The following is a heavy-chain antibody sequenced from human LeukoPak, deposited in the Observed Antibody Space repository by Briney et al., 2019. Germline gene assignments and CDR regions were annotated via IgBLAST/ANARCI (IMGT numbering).Heavy chain of an antibody. Sequence: GGSLRLSCAASGFTASSNYMSGVRQAPGKGLEWVSVMYSGGSTYYADSVKGRFTISRDNYKNTPYLQKNSMRAEDTAVYYCARWVWFGELFDPWGQGTLVTVSS. CDR2: MYSGGST. CDR1: GFTASSNY. CDR3: ARWVWFGELFDP. D-gene: IGHD3-10*01. V-gene: IGHV3-66*01. J-gene: IGHJ5*02.